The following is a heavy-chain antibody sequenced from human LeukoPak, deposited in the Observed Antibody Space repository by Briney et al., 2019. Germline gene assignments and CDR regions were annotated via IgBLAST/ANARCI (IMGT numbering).Heavy chain of an antibody. V-gene: IGHV5-10-1*01. J-gene: IGHJ4*02. Sequence: PGESLRISCKGSGYSFTSYWITWVRQMPGKGLEWMGTIDPSDSYTNYSPSFQGHVTISADKSTSTAYLQWSSLKASDTAMYYCAILFGDYPDYWGQGTLVTVSS. CDR3: AILFGDYPDY. D-gene: IGHD4-17*01. CDR1: GYSFTSYW. CDR2: IDPSDSYT.